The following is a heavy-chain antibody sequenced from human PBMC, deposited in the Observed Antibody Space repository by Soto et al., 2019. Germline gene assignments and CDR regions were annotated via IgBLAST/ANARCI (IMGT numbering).Heavy chain of an antibody. D-gene: IGHD3-10*01. CDR1: GYSFTRYW. Sequence: GESLKISCKGSGYSFTRYWTSWVRQMPGKGLEWMGRIDPSDSYTNYGPSFQGHVTMSVDKSTSTAYLQWSSLKASDTAMYYCARMDGLVRGITKNWFDPWGQGTLVTVYS. V-gene: IGHV5-10-1*01. CDR2: IDPSDSYT. J-gene: IGHJ5*02. CDR3: ARMDGLVRGITKNWFDP.